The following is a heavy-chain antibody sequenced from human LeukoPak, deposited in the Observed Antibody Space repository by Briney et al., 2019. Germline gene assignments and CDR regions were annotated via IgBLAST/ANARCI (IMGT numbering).Heavy chain of an antibody. V-gene: IGHV3-23*01. CDR1: GFTFRNFA. Sequence: PGGSLRLSCAASGFTFRNFAMNWVRQAPGKGLEWISSISESGYNTDYADSVKGRFTISRDNSKNTLFLQMSSLRAEDTAVYYCAKQFVDIPRGQGTLVTVSS. J-gene: IGHJ5*02. D-gene: IGHD3-9*01. CDR3: AKQFVDIP. CDR2: ISESGYNT.